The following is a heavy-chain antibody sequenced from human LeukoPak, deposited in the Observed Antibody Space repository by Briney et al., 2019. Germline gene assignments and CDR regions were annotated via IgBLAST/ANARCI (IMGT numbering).Heavy chain of an antibody. D-gene: IGHD6-13*01. J-gene: IGHJ6*02. Sequence: SSETLSLTCTVSGVSISSGSYYWSWIRQPAGKGLEWIGRIYTSGSTNYNPSLKSRVTISVDTSKNQFSLKLSSVTAADTAVYYCASSGPYSSSWYNYYYGMDVWGQGTTVTVSS. V-gene: IGHV4-61*02. CDR2: IYTSGST. CDR3: ASSGPYSSSWYNYYYGMDV. CDR1: GVSISSGSYY.